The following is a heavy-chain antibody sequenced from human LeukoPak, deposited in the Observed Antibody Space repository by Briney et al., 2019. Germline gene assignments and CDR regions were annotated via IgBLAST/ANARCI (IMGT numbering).Heavy chain of an antibody. Sequence: GGSLRLSCAASGFTFSSYEMNWVRQAPGKGLEWVSYISSSGSTIYYADSVKGRFTISRDNAKNSLYLQMNSLRAEDTAVYYCAKDLRVTNGYYYYYYMDVWGKGTTVTVSS. CDR2: ISSSGSTI. D-gene: IGHD2-8*01. V-gene: IGHV3-48*03. CDR1: GFTFSSYE. CDR3: AKDLRVTNGYYYYYYMDV. J-gene: IGHJ6*03.